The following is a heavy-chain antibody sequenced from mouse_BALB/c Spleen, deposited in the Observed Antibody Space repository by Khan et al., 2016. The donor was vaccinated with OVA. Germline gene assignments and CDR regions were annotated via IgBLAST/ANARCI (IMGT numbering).Heavy chain of an antibody. CDR3: ARSTYRYAFAY. D-gene: IGHD2-14*01. V-gene: IGHV3-8*02. Sequence: EVQLVESGPSLVKPSQTLSLTCSVTGDSITSGYWCWIRKFPGNKLEYMGYILYSGSTYYNPSLKSRISITRHPSQNQYYLKLNSVTTEDTATYYCARSTYRYAFAYWGQGTLVTVSA. CDR2: ILYSGST. J-gene: IGHJ3*01. CDR1: GDSITSGY.